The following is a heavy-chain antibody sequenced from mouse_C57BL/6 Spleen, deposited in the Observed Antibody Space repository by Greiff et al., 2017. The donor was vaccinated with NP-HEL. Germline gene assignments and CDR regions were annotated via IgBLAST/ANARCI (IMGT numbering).Heavy chain of an antibody. CDR2: IDPSDCYT. Sequence: VQLQQPGAELVKPGASVKLSCKASGYTFTSYWMQWVKQRPGQGLEWIGEIDPSDCYTNYNQKFKGKATLTVDTSSSTAYMQLSSLTSEDSAVYYCARLRNYYGTFDYWGQGTTLTVSS. D-gene: IGHD1-1*01. J-gene: IGHJ2*01. CDR1: GYTFTSYW. CDR3: ARLRNYYGTFDY. V-gene: IGHV1-50*01.